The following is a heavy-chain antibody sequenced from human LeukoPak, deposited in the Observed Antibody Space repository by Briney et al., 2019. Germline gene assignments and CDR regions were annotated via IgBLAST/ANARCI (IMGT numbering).Heavy chain of an antibody. J-gene: IGHJ4*02. D-gene: IGHD5-18*01. CDR2: ISTYNGNT. CDR1: GYTFTSYG. CDR3: ARDYPDTAMVYPDY. Sequence: EASVKVSCKASGYTFTSYGVSWVRQAPGQGLEWMGWISTYNGNTNYAQKLQGRVTMTTDTSTSTAYMELRSLRSDDTAVYYCARDYPDTAMVYPDYWGQGTLVTVSS. V-gene: IGHV1-18*01.